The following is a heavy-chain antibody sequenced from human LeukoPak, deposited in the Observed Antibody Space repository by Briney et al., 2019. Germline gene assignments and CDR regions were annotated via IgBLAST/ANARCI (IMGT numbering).Heavy chain of an antibody. CDR1: GFTFSSYV. Sequence: GGSLRLSCSASGFTFSSYVMHWVRQAPGKGLEWVATISYDEDNIYYADSVKGRFTISRDNSKDTLFLQMNSLKIEDTAIYYCEASWHYWGQGTLVTVSS. V-gene: IGHV3-30*03. CDR2: ISYDEDNI. D-gene: IGHD1-26*01. J-gene: IGHJ4*02. CDR3: EASWHY.